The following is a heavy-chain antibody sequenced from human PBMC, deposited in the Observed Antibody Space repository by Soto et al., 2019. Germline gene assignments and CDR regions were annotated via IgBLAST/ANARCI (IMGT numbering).Heavy chain of an antibody. V-gene: IGHV3-23*01. CDR1: GFTFSAYA. CDR3: EKNDYFDH. Sequence: EVQLLESGGGLVQPWGSLRLSCAASGFTFSAYAMSWVRQAPGKGLEWVSTINVDDSTYYADSVKGRFTISRDNSKSTLFLELSSLRVEDPATFDCEKNDYFDHWGQGTQVTVSS. J-gene: IGHJ4*02. CDR2: INVDDST.